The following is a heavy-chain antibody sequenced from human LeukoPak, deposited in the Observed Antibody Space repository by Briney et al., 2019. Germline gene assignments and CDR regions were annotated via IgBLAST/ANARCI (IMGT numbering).Heavy chain of an antibody. Sequence: GRSLRLSCAASGFSFSSYAMHWVRQAPGKGLEWVAVISHDGSTKYYADSVKGRFTISGDNSKNTLYLQMNRLRAEDTAVYYCASLVGDSGGYLDYWGQGTLVTVSS. V-gene: IGHV3-30-3*01. D-gene: IGHD3-22*01. CDR1: GFSFSSYA. CDR3: ASLVGDSGGYLDY. CDR2: ISHDGSTK. J-gene: IGHJ4*02.